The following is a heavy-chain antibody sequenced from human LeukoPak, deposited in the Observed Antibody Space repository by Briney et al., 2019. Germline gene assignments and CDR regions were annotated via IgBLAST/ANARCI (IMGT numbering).Heavy chain of an antibody. Sequence: GSLRLSCAASGFTFDDYGMSWVRQAPGKGLEWVSSISGTGGSTNYADSVKGRFTISRDNSKNTLYLQMNSLRAEDTAVYYCARGGYYGSGNDFRFDPWGQGTLVTVSS. V-gene: IGHV3-23*01. J-gene: IGHJ5*02. CDR1: GFTFDDYG. CDR3: ARGGYYGSGNDFRFDP. D-gene: IGHD3-10*01. CDR2: ISGTGGST.